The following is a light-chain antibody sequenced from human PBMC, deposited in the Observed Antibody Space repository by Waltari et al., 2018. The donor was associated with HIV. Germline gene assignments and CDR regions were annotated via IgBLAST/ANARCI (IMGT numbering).Light chain of an antibody. CDR2: ENH. CDR3: GTWDNSLSVL. J-gene: IGLJ2*01. Sequence: QSVLTQPPSVSAAPGQNVTISCPGSRSNIGNNYVSWYQHLPGTAPKLLIYENHKRPSGIPDRCAGSKAGTSATLGITGLQTGDEADYYCGTWDNSLSVLFGGGTKLTVL. V-gene: IGLV1-51*02. CDR1: RSNIGNNY.